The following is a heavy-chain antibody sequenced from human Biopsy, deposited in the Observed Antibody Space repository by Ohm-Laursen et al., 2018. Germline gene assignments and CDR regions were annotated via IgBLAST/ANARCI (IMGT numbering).Heavy chain of an antibody. D-gene: IGHD3-22*01. Sequence: SETLSLTCAVYGESFNGYYWSWIRQTPGKGLVWIGEINHSGRTNYNPSLKSRFTISVDTSKNQFSLMERSVTAADTAVYYCVRGVDYYDPYHYYALDVWGQGTTVTVSS. CDR3: VRGVDYYDPYHYYALDV. V-gene: IGHV4-34*01. CDR2: INHSGRT. CDR1: GESFNGYY. J-gene: IGHJ6*02.